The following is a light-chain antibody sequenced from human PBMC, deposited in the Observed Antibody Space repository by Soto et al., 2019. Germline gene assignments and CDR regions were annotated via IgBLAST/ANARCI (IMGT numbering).Light chain of an antibody. CDR2: KAS. V-gene: IGKV1-5*03. CDR3: QQYNTYPYT. CDR1: QSISSW. Sequence: DIQMTQSPSTLSASVGDRVTITCRASQSISSWLAWYQQKPGRAPKLLIYKASSLESGVPSRFSGSGSGTEFTLTISSLQPDDFATYYCQQYNTYPYTFGQGTKLEIK. J-gene: IGKJ2*01.